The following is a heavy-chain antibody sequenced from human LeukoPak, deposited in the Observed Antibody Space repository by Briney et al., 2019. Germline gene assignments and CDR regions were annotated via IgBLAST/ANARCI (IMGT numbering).Heavy chain of an antibody. CDR2: ISGSGGST. D-gene: IGHD4-17*01. Sequence: PGGSLRLSCAASGFTFSSYAMSWVRQAPGKGLEWVSAISGSGGSTYYADSVKGRFTISRDNSKNTLYLQMNSLRAEDTAVYYCARGRQNYGDYPYWGQGTLVTVSS. CDR1: GFTFSSYA. V-gene: IGHV3-23*01. J-gene: IGHJ4*02. CDR3: ARGRQNYGDYPY.